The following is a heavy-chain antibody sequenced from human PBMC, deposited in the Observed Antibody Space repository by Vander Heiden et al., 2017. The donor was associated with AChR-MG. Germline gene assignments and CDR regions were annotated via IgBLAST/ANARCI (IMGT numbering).Heavy chain of an antibody. CDR3: AHRRLLHGNWDDGEFDF. CDR1: GFSLSTSGVG. D-gene: IGHD1-20*01. J-gene: IGHJ4*02. CDR2: IYWDDDK. Sequence: QITLKESGPTRVKPTQTLALTCTFSGFSLSTSGVGVGWIRQPPGKALERLALIYWDDDKRYNPSLKSRLTIAKDTSENQVVLTMTNVDPEDTATYYCAHRRLLHGNWDDGEFDFWGQGTLVTVS. V-gene: IGHV2-5*02.